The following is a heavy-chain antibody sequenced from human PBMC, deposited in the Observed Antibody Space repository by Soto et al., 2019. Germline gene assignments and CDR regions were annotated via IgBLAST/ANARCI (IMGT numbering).Heavy chain of an antibody. J-gene: IGHJ3*02. V-gene: IGHV4-30-4*01. D-gene: IGHD4-17*01. CDR3: ARDPLYDYGDLSYVFAI. CDR1: AGLTSPGDYH. Sequence: SQTLSLTNTFSAGLTSPGDYHWCWLRQPPGKGLEWIGFIYHTGSTYYSPSLKNRVAISVDTSKNQFSLKLSSVTAADTAVYFCARDPLYDYGDLSYVFAIWGQGTMVTVSS. CDR2: IYHTGST.